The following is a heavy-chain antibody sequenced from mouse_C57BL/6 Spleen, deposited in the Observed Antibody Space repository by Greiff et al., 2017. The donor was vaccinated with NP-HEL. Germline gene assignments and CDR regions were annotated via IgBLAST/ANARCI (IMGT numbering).Heavy chain of an antibody. CDR2: IYPGDGDT. CDR3: ARDYGHYYAMDY. V-gene: IGHV1-80*01. CDR1: GYAFSSYW. J-gene: IGHJ4*01. D-gene: IGHD1-1*02. Sequence: QVQLQQSGAELVKPGASVKISCKASGYAFSSYWMNWVKQRPGKGLEWIGQIYPGDGDTNYNGKFKGKATLTADQSSSTAYMQLSSLTSEDSAVYFCARDYGHYYAMDYWGQGTSVTVSS.